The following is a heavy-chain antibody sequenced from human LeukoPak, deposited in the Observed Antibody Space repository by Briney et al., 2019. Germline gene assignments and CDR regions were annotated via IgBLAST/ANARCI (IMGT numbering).Heavy chain of an antibody. Sequence: GATVKVSCKASGYTLTSYAIHWVRQAPGQRPEWMGWINTGNGNTKYSQKFQGRVTITRDTSANTAYMELRSLRSDDTAVYYCASGEVGVVYRAGGRYYYYYHAMDVWGQGTTVTVSS. J-gene: IGHJ6*02. CDR3: ASGEVGVVYRAGGRYYYYYHAMDV. D-gene: IGHD2-15*01. CDR2: INTGNGNT. V-gene: IGHV1-3*04. CDR1: GYTLTSYA.